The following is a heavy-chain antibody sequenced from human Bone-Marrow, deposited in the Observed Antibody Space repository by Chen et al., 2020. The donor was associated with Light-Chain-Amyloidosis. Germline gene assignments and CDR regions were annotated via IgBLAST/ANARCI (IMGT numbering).Heavy chain of an antibody. CDR1: AFPFDVSD. J-gene: IGHJ4*02. Sequence: EVQLVASGGALVPPGSSLRLSCEPHAFPFDVSDRSWVRQTPAKGLVLVAGISWNSDSVDYADSVKGRFTISRDNDKNFLYLQMKSLKTEDTALYYCAKAPTPRIVAASVYFESWGQGALVTVSS. D-gene: IGHD6-13*01. CDR3: AKAPTPRIVAASVYFES. V-gene: IGHV3-9*01. CDR2: ISWNSDSV.